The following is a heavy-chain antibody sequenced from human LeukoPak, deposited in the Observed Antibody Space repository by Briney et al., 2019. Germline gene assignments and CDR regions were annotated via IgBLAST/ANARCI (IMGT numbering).Heavy chain of an antibody. CDR3: ARDASMTTVTTGLDY. D-gene: IGHD4-17*01. CDR1: GGSISSYY. CDR2: IYYSGST. V-gene: IGHV4-59*01. Sequence: SETLSLTCTVSGGSISSYYWSWIRQPPRKGLEWIGYIYYSGSTNYNPSLKSRVTISVDTSKNQFSLKLSSVTAADTAVYYCARDASMTTVTTGLDYWGQGTLVTVSS. J-gene: IGHJ4*02.